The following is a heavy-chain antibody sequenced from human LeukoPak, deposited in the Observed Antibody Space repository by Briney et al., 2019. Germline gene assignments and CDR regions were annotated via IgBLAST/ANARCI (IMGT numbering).Heavy chain of an antibody. Sequence: GGSLRLSYATSGFNFGVVAMDWIRQAPGKGLEWVGFIRHREYGGTAEYAASVNGRFAISRDDSKSIVYLQMNDLRTEDTGVYYCARERAGDVDYWGLGTLVTVSS. CDR1: GFNFGVVA. CDR2: IRHREYGGTA. CDR3: ARERAGDVDY. V-gene: IGHV3-49*03. J-gene: IGHJ4*02.